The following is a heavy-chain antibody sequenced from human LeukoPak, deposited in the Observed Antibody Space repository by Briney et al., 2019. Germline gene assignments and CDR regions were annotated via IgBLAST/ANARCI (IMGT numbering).Heavy chain of an antibody. CDR2: ISGSGGST. D-gene: IGHD5-24*01. V-gene: IGHV3-23*01. CDR1: GFTFSSYA. CDR3: ARAGDGYNYFFDY. J-gene: IGHJ4*02. Sequence: GGSLRLSCAASGFTFSSYAMSWVRQAPGKGLEWVSAISGSGGSTYYADSVKGRFTISRDNSKNTLYLQMNSLRAEDTAVYYCARAGDGYNYFFDYWGQGTLVTVSS.